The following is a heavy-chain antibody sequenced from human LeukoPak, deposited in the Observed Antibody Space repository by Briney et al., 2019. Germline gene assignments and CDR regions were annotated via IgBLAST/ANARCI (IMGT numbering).Heavy chain of an antibody. CDR3: ARVGSGSYYAFDF. Sequence: GGSLRLSCAASGFTFTMYSLNWVRQAPGKGLEWVSYISDSGSTTYYADSVKGRFTISRDNAMGSLYLQMNSLRAEDTAVYYCARVGSGSYYAFDFWGQGTMVTVSS. CDR2: ISDSGSTT. V-gene: IGHV3-48*01. J-gene: IGHJ3*01. CDR1: GFTFTMYS. D-gene: IGHD1-26*01.